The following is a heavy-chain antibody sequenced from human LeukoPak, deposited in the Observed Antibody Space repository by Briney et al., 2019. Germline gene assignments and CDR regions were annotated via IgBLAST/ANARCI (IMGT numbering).Heavy chain of an antibody. J-gene: IGHJ3*02. CDR2: IIPIFGTA. Sequence: SSVKVSCKASGGTFISYAISWVRQAPGQGLEWMGGIIPIFGTANYAQKFQGRVTITADESTSTAYMELSSLRSEDTAVYYCARDQQLVRVGATKDGAFDIWGQGTMVTVSS. CDR1: GGTFISYA. CDR3: ARDQQLVRVGATKDGAFDI. D-gene: IGHD1-26*01. V-gene: IGHV1-69*13.